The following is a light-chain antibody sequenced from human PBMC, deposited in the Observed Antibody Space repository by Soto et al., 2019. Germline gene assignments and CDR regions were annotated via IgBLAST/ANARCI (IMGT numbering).Light chain of an antibody. CDR2: SNI. Sequence: SVLTQPPSASGTPGQRVTISCSGSFSNIGGNTVNWYQQLPGTAPKLLIYSNIQRPSGVPDRFSGSKSGTSASLAISGLQSKDEADYYCAAWDDSLNGPVFGGGTKLTVL. V-gene: IGLV1-44*01. CDR3: AAWDDSLNGPV. CDR1: FSNIGGNT. J-gene: IGLJ2*01.